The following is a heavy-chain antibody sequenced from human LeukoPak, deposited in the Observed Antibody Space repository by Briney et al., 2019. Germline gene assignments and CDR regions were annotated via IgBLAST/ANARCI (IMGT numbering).Heavy chain of an antibody. CDR2: INQDGSKK. CDR3: AKWGPHCVGDYCPALDS. CDR1: RFTFSNYW. Sequence: GGSLRLSCVASRFTFSNYWMSWVRQAPGKGLEWVANINQDGSKKVYADSTKGRFTISRDNAKESLYLQLNSLRADDTAVYYCAKWGPHCVGDYCPALDSWGQGTLVTVSS. V-gene: IGHV3-7*01. D-gene: IGHD2-21*02. J-gene: IGHJ4*02.